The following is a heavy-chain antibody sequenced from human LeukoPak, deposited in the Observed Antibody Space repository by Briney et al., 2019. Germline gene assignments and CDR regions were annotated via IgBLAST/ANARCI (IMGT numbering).Heavy chain of an antibody. V-gene: IGHV3-33*01. CDR3: ARDYCSTTTCLDF. CDR2: IWYDGSKK. CDR1: GFTFCNYG. D-gene: IGHD2-2*01. J-gene: IGHJ4*02. Sequence: GGSLRLSCVASGFTFCNYGMQWVRQAPGKGLEWVAVIWYDGSKKYYADSVKGRFTISRDDSKNTLYLQMNSLRVEDTAVYYCARDYCSTTTCLDFWGQGTLVTVSS.